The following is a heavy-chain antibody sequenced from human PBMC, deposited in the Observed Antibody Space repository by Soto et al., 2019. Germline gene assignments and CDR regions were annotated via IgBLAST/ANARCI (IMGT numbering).Heavy chain of an antibody. CDR3: AWSPVGATTRPFDY. Sequence: GESLKISCKGSGYSFTSYWISWVRQMPGKGLEWMGRIDPSDSYTNYSPSFQGHVTISADKSISTAYLQWSSLKASDTAMYYCAWSPVGATTRPFDYWGQGTLVTVSS. D-gene: IGHD1-26*01. CDR1: GYSFTSYW. V-gene: IGHV5-10-1*01. CDR2: IDPSDSYT. J-gene: IGHJ4*02.